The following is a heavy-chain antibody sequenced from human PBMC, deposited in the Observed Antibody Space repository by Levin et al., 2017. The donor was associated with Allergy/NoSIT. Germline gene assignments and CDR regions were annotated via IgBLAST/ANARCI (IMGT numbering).Heavy chain of an antibody. V-gene: IGHV4-34*01. J-gene: IGHJ4*02. CDR2: INHSGST. CDR3: ARATTLPGLDY. D-gene: IGHD2/OR15-2a*01. CDR1: GGSFSGYY. Sequence: KASETLSLTCAVYGGSFSGYYWSWIRQPPGKGLEWIGEINHSGSTNYNPSLKSRVTISVDTSKNQFSLKLSSVTAADTAVYYCARATTLPGLDYWGQGTLVTVSS.